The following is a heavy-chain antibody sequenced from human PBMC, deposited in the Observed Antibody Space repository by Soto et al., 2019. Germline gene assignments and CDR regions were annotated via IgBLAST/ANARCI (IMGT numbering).Heavy chain of an antibody. D-gene: IGHD6-6*01. Sequence: QVHLVQSGAEVKKPGASVKVSCTASNETLTTYGISWVRQAPGQGLEWMGWVSGYSGHSSSAQEFQERVIMTTDTSTNTAYMELRSLTSDDSAVYFCARDSSSSGYYYGMDVWGQGTTVNVSS. J-gene: IGHJ6*02. V-gene: IGHV1-18*01. CDR1: NETLTTYG. CDR3: ARDSSSSGYYYGMDV. CDR2: VSGYSGHS.